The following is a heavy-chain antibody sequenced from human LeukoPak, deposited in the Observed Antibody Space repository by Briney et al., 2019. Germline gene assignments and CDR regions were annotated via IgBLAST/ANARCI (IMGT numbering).Heavy chain of an antibody. Sequence: PGGSLRLSCAASGFSFNNFAMSWVRQAPGKGLEWVSAISPGSTRTYYAASVKGRFTISRDNSKNTLYLQMNSLRAEDTAVYYCAKDHRGGDHSGSKGVFDYWGQGTLVTVSS. CDR3: AKDHRGGDHSGSKGVFDY. CDR1: GFSFNNFA. J-gene: IGHJ4*02. V-gene: IGHV3-23*01. D-gene: IGHD1-26*01. CDR2: ISPGSTRT.